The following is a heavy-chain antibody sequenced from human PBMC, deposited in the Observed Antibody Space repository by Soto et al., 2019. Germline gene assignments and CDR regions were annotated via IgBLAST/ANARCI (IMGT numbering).Heavy chain of an antibody. D-gene: IGHD3-3*01. V-gene: IGHV3-23*01. Sequence: GGSLRLSCAASGFTFSSYAMSWVRQAPGKGLEWVSAISGSGGSTYYADSVKGRFTISRDNSKNTLYLQMNSLRAEDTAVYYCAKHPYFTIFGNYGIYVRCQGTTVTVSS. CDR3: AKHPYFTIFGNYGIYV. J-gene: IGHJ6*02. CDR2: ISGSGGST. CDR1: GFTFSSYA.